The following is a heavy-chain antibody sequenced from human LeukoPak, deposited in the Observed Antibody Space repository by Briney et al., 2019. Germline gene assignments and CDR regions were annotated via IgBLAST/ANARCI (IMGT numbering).Heavy chain of an antibody. CDR2: ISAYNGNT. CDR1: GGTFSSYG. D-gene: IGHD6-6*01. V-gene: IGHV1-18*01. Sequence: ASVKVSCKASGGTFSSYGISWVRQAPGQGLEWMGWISAYNGNTNYAQKLQGRVTMTTDTSTSTAYMELRSLRSDDTAVYYCARVLAARPMGYWGQGTLVTVAS. CDR3: ARVLAARPMGY. J-gene: IGHJ4*02.